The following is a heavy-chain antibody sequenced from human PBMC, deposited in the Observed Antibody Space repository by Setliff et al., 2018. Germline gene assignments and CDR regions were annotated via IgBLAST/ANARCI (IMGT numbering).Heavy chain of an antibody. CDR2: IYPAGST. Sequence: PSETLSLTCDVSGYSISSGYYWGWIRQPPGKGLEWIGSIYPAGSTYYSPSLESRVTISVDTSKNQFSLKLSSVTAADTAVYYCVSHLCGGDCYWPIDIWGQGTMVTVSS. CDR1: GYSISSGYY. V-gene: IGHV4-38-2*01. CDR3: VSHLCGGDCYWPIDI. D-gene: IGHD2-21*02. J-gene: IGHJ3*02.